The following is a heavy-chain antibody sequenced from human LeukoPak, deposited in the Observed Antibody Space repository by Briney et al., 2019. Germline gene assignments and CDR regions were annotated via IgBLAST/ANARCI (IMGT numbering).Heavy chain of an antibody. V-gene: IGHV3-66*01. CDR3: ARGRDSSGYFDAFDI. J-gene: IGHJ3*02. D-gene: IGHD3-22*01. Sequence: PGGSLRLSCAASGFTFSSYAMSWVRQAPGKGLEWVSVIYSGGSTYYADSVKGRFTISRDNSKNTLYLQMNSLRAEDTAVYYCARGRDSSGYFDAFDIWGQGTMVTVSS. CDR2: IYSGGST. CDR1: GFTFSSYA.